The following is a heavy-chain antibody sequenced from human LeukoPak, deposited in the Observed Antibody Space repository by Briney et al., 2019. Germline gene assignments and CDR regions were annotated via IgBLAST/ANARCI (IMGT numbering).Heavy chain of an antibody. D-gene: IGHD3-3*01. CDR1: GDSISSSRHY. Sequence: PSQTLSLTCTVSGDSISSSRHYWSWIRQPAGKGLEWIERIYASGNTNYNPSLKSRVTISLDTSKNQFSLNLKSVTAADTAVYYCARDGVVTMELDYWGQGTLVTVSS. V-gene: IGHV4-61*02. J-gene: IGHJ4*02. CDR3: ARDGVVTMELDY. CDR2: IYASGNT.